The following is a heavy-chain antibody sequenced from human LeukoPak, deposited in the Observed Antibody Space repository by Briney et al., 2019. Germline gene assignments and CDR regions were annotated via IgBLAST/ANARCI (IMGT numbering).Heavy chain of an antibody. Sequence: SETLSLTCSVSNGSLRTYYWGWIRQPPGKRLEGIGYIFSSESSNTSYLPSLNGRVTISVDTSKNHFSLTLNSVTPAATAVYYCARAADGYYYYYYMDVWGKGTTVTVSS. CDR3: ARAADGYYYYYYMDV. CDR1: NGSLRTYY. D-gene: IGHD5-24*01. J-gene: IGHJ6*03. CDR2: IFSSESSNT. V-gene: IGHV4-59*08.